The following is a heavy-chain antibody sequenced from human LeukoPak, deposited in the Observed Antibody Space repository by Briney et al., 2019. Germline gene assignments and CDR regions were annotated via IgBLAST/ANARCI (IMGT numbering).Heavy chain of an antibody. CDR1: GFTFSIHG. CDR3: AKDCGWLHFCS. Sequence: SGGSLRLSCAASGFTFSIHGMNWVRQAPGKVLEWVSGISPGADITYYAESVKGRFTISRDNSKNTLYLQINTLRAEDTAIYYCAKDCGWLHFCSWGQGTLVTVSS. J-gene: IGHJ5*02. CDR2: ISPGADIT. D-gene: IGHD5-24*01. V-gene: IGHV3-23*01.